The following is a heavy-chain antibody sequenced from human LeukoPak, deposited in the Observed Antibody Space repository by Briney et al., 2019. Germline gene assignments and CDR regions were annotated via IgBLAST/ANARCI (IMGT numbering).Heavy chain of an antibody. V-gene: IGHV4-59*12. Sequence: NPSETLSFTCTVSGGSISSYYWSWIRQPPGKGLEWIGYIYYSGITNYNPSLESRVTISVDTSKNQFSLKLSSVTAADTAVYYCARRGSRYYYGSGQAYYMDVWGKGTTVTISS. D-gene: IGHD3-10*01. CDR1: GGSISSYY. CDR3: ARRGSRYYYGSGQAYYMDV. CDR2: IYYSGIT. J-gene: IGHJ6*03.